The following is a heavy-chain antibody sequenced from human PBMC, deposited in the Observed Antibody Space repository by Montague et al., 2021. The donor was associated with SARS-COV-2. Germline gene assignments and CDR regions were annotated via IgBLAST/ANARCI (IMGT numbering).Heavy chain of an antibody. J-gene: IGHJ3*02. CDR1: GGSISSGGYY. CDR3: ARVQGITMIVVVIGAFDI. Sequence: TLSLTCTVSGGSISSGGYYWSWIRQHPGKGLEWIRYIYYSGGTYYNPSLKSRVTISVDTSKNQFSLKLSSVTAADTAVYYCARVQGITMIVVVIGAFDIWGQGTMVTVSS. V-gene: IGHV4-31*03. CDR2: IYYSGGT. D-gene: IGHD3-22*01.